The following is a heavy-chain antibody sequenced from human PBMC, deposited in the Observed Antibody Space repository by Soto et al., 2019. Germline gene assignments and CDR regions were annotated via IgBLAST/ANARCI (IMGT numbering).Heavy chain of an antibody. D-gene: IGHD2-15*01. Sequence: ASVRVSCKASGYTFTSYYMHWVRQAPGKGLEWMGGFDPEDGETIYAQKFQGRVTMTEDTSTDTAYMELSSLRSEDTAVYYCATDSGYCSGGSCSTNWFDPWGQGTLVTVSS. CDR1: GYTFTSYY. CDR2: FDPEDGET. CDR3: ATDSGYCSGGSCSTNWFDP. V-gene: IGHV1-24*01. J-gene: IGHJ5*02.